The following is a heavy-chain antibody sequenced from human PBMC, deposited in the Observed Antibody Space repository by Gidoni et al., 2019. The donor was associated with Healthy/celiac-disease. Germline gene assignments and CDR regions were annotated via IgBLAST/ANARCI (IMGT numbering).Heavy chain of an antibody. CDR2: IYYSGST. CDR3: ARGRIGEITGTRYFDY. Sequence: QLPLQESGPGLVKPSETLSLTCTVSGGSISSSSYYWGWSRQPPGKGLEWIGSIYYSGSTYYNPSLKSRVTISVDTSKNQFSLKLSSVTAADTAVYYCARGRIGEITGTRYFDYWGQGTLVTVSS. V-gene: IGHV4-39*07. D-gene: IGHD1-7*01. J-gene: IGHJ4*02. CDR1: GGSISSSSYY.